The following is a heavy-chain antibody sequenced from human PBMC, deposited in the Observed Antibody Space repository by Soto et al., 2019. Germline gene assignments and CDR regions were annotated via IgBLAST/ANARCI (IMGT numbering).Heavy chain of an antibody. V-gene: IGHV3-64D*06. CDR3: VKDLRRWELGLYYYGMDV. Sequence: PGGSLRLSCSASGFTFSSYAMHWVRQAPGKGLEYVSAISSNGGSTYYADSVKGRFTISRDNSKNTLYLQMSSLRAEDTAVYYCVKDLRRWELGLYYYGMDVWGQGTTVTSP. CDR2: ISSNGGST. D-gene: IGHD1-26*01. CDR1: GFTFSSYA. J-gene: IGHJ6*02.